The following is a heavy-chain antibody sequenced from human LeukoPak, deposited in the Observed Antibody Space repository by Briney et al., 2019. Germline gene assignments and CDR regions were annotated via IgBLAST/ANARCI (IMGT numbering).Heavy chain of an antibody. CDR1: GFSFSKFY. CDR2: IKHDGSET. CDR3: TRDEGATVITYRFDY. J-gene: IGHJ4*02. V-gene: IGHV3-7*03. Sequence: GGSLRLSCAASGFSFSKFYMSWVRQAPGKGLEWLANIKHDGSETYHVDSVKGRFTISRDNAENSLYLPMNSLRAEDTAVYYCTRDEGATVITYRFDYWGQGTLVTVSS. D-gene: IGHD4-17*01.